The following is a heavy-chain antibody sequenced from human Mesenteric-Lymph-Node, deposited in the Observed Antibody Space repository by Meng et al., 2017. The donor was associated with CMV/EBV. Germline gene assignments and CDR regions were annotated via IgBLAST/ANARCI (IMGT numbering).Heavy chain of an antibody. CDR1: GYTFTSYD. CDR3: ARAHRYCSSTSCLYYFDY. J-gene: IGHJ4*02. CDR2: MNPNSGNT. D-gene: IGHD2-2*01. V-gene: IGHV1-8*03. Sequence: ASVKVSCKASGYTFTSYDINWVRQATGQGLEWMGWMNPNSGNTGYAQKFQGRVTITRNTSISTAYMELSSLRSEDTAVYYCARAHRYCSSTSCLYYFDYWGQGTLVTVSS.